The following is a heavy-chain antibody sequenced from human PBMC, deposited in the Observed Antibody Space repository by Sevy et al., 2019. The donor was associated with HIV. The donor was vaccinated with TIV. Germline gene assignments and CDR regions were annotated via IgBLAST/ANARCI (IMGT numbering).Heavy chain of an antibody. CDR3: AKEGNNSPDKFDS. CDR1: GFTFSSYS. V-gene: IGHV3-23*01. D-gene: IGHD1-1*01. CDR2: ISRKSLGT. Sequence: GGSLRLSCAASGFTFSSYSMNWVRQAPGKGLEWVSAISRKSLGTYYADPVKGRFSISRDDSKNMLYLQMSSLRGDDTAVYYCAKEGNNSPDKFDSWGQGTLVTVSS. J-gene: IGHJ4*02.